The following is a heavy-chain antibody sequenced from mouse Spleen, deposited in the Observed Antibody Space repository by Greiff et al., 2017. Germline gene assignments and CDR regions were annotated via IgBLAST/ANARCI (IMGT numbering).Heavy chain of an antibody. V-gene: IGHV5-15*01. J-gene: IGHJ1*01. Sequence: EVQLVESGGGLVKPGGSLKLSCAASGFTFSDYGMAWVRQAPGKGPEWVAFISNLAYSIYYADTVTGRFTISRENAKNTLYLEMSSLRSEDTAMYYCARHRLRYRYFDVWGAGTTVTVSS. D-gene: IGHD1-1*01. CDR2: ISNLAYSI. CDR1: GFTFSDYG. CDR3: ARHRLRYRYFDV.